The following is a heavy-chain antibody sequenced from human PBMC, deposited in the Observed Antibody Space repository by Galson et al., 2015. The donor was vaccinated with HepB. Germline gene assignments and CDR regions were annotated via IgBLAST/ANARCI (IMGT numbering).Heavy chain of an antibody. D-gene: IGHD3-16*01. CDR2: ISGSGGST. V-gene: IGHV3-23*01. CDR3: AKGPLAYYYYYMDV. CDR1: GFTFSSYA. J-gene: IGHJ6*03. Sequence: SLRLSCAASGFTFSSYAMSWVRQAPGKGLEWVSAISGSGGSTYYADSVKGRFTISRDNSKNTLYLQMNSLRAEDTAVYYCAKGPLAYYYYYMDVWGKGTTVTVSS.